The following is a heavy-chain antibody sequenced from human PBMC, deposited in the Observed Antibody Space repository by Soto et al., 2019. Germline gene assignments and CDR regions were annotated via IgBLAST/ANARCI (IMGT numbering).Heavy chain of an antibody. CDR1: GGSISSYY. J-gene: IGHJ4*02. V-gene: IGHV4-59*01. Sequence: SETLSLTCTVSGGSISSYYWSWIRQPPGKGLGWIGYIYYSGSTNYNPSLKSRVTISVDTSKNQFSLKLSSVTAADTAVYYCARYAEVAGNDYWGQGTLVTVSS. CDR2: IYYSGST. CDR3: ARYAEVAGNDY. D-gene: IGHD6-19*01.